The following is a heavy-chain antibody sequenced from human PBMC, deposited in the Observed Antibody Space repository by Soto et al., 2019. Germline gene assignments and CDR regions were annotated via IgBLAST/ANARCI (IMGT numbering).Heavy chain of an antibody. CDR1: GGSISSSSYY. CDR3: AGGTSGWAYEVWFDY. D-gene: IGHD6-19*01. V-gene: IGHV4-61*05. J-gene: IGHJ4*02. CDR2: IYYSGST. Sequence: PSETLSLTCTVSGGSISSSSYYWGWIRQPPGKGLEWIGYIYYSGSTNYNPSLKSRVTISVDTSKNQFSLKLSSVTAADTAVYYCAGGTSGWAYEVWFDYWGQGTLVTVSS.